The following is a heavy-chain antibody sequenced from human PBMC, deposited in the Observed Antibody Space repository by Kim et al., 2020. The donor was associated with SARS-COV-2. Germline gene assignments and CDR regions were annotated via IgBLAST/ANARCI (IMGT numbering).Heavy chain of an antibody. CDR1: GYTFTGYY. D-gene: IGHD3-10*01. CDR2: INPNSGGT. Sequence: ASVKVSCKASGYTFTGYYMHWVRQAPGQGLEWMGWINPNSGGTNYAQKFQGRVTMTRDTSISTAYMELSRLRSDDTAVYYCARNNYYGSGRSFDYWGQGTLVPSPQ. V-gene: IGHV1-2*02. J-gene: IGHJ4*02. CDR3: ARNNYYGSGRSFDY.